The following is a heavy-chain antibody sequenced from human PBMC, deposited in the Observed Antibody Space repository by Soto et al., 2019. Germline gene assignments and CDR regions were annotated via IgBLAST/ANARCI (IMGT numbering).Heavy chain of an antibody. CDR2: IKGDGSER. CDR3: ARDGCTSASCDIYGMDV. Sequence: EVQLVESGGGLVKPGGSLRLSCAASGFTFRNYWMSWVRQAPGKGLEWVANIKGDGSERHYVDSVKGRFTISRDNAKNSLFLQMNSLRVEDTAVYYCARDGCTSASCDIYGMDVWGQGTTVTVSS. J-gene: IGHJ6*02. CDR1: GFTFRNYW. V-gene: IGHV3-7*03. D-gene: IGHD2-2*02.